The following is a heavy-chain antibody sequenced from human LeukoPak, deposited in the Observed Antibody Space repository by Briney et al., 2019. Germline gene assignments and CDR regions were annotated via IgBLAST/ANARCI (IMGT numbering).Heavy chain of an antibody. CDR3: ARARHGYIYGYRPNELGHFFDY. J-gene: IGHJ4*02. CDR2: LYSSGST. D-gene: IGHD5-18*01. V-gene: IGHV4-39*07. Sequence: KSSETLSLTCTVSGGSISRSTYYWGWIRQPPGKGLEWIGSLYSSGSTYYNPSLKSRVTISVDTSKNQFSLKLNSVTAADTAVYYCARARHGYIYGYRPNELGHFFDYWGQGTLVTVSS. CDR1: GGSISRSTYY.